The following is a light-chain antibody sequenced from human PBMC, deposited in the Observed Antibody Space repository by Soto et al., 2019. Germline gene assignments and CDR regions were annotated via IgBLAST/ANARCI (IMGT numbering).Light chain of an antibody. V-gene: IGLV1-47*01. CDR1: IPNIGTNY. CDR3: AAWDDTVRSYV. Sequence: QSVLTQPPSVSGTPGQRVTISCSGGIPNIGTNYVHWFQQLPGTAPKVLSNRDNQRPSGVPDRFSGSKSGTSASLAISGLRSEDEAEYYCAAWDDTVRSYVFGTGTKVTVL. CDR2: RDN. J-gene: IGLJ1*01.